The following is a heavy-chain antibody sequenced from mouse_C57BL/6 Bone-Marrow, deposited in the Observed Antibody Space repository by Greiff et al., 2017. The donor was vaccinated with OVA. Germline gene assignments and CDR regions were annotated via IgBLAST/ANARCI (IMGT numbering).Heavy chain of an antibody. D-gene: IGHD1-1*01. J-gene: IGHJ4*01. Sequence: EVQGVESGGGLVQPKGSLKLSCAASGFSFNTYAMNWVRQAPGKGLEWVARIRSKSNNYATYYADSVKDRFTISRDDSESMLYLQMNNLKTEDTAMYYCVRQLRSNYAMDYWSQGTSVTVSS. CDR3: VRQLRSNYAMDY. CDR2: IRSKSNNYAT. V-gene: IGHV10-1*01. CDR1: GFSFNTYA.